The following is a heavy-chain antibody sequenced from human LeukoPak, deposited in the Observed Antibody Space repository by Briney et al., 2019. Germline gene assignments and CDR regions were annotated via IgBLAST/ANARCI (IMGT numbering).Heavy chain of an antibody. Sequence: PGGSLRLSCAASGFTFSSYSMNWVRQAPGKGLEWVSSISSSSYIYYADSVKGRFTISRDNAKNSLYLQMNSLRAEDTAVYYCAKQGYCSSTSCYHNWFDPWGQGTLVTVSS. CDR1: GFTFSSYS. CDR2: ISSSSYI. CDR3: AKQGYCSSTSCYHNWFDP. J-gene: IGHJ5*02. V-gene: IGHV3-21*01. D-gene: IGHD2-2*01.